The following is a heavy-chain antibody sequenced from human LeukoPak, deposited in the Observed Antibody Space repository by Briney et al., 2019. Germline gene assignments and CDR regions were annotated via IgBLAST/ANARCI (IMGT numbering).Heavy chain of an antibody. D-gene: IGHD3-22*01. V-gene: IGHV1-69*04. J-gene: IGHJ4*02. CDR1: GYTFTSYG. Sequence: SVKVSCKASGYTFTSYGISWVRQAPGQGLEWMGRIIPILGIANYAQKFQGRVTITADKSTSTAYMELSSLRSEDTAVYYCARDPVDSSGRGRFDYWGQGTLVTVSS. CDR2: IIPILGIA. CDR3: ARDPVDSSGRGRFDY.